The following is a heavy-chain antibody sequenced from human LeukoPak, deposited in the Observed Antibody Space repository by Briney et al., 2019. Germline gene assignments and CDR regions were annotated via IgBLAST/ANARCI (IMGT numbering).Heavy chain of an antibody. V-gene: IGHV3-7*01. D-gene: IGHD1-26*01. CDR3: ATRGNYVDY. CDR1: ALILSSYW. J-gene: IGHJ4*02. Sequence: PGGSLRLSCAASALILSSYWMTWVRQAPGKGLEWVATIKQDGSEQYYVDSVKGRFTISRDNARNSLYLQMNSLRAEDTAVYFCATRGNYVDYWGQGTLVIVSS. CDR2: IKQDGSEQ.